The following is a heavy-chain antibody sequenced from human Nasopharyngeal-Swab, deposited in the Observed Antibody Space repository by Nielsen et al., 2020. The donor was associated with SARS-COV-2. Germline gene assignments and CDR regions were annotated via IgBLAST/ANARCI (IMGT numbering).Heavy chain of an antibody. V-gene: IGHV1-46*01. CDR2: INPSGGNT. CDR1: GYTFTRYY. CDR3: ARDFLVTMLRGDYYFFAMDV. Sequence: ASVKVSCKASGYTFTRYYMHWVRQAPEQGLEWMGIINPSGGNTTYAQKFQGRVTMTRDTSTSTVYMELSSLRSDDTAMFYCARDFLVTMLRGDYYFFAMDVWGQGTTVTVSS. J-gene: IGHJ6*02. D-gene: IGHD3-10*01.